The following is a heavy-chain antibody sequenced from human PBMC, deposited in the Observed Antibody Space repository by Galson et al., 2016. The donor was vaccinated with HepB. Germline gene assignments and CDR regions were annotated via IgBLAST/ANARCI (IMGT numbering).Heavy chain of an antibody. J-gene: IGHJ4*02. CDR1: GFIFSGSV. V-gene: IGHV3-73*01. D-gene: IGHD3-16*01. CDR3: SSRDFTHYGVDY. Sequence: SLRLSCAGSGFIFSGSVMHWVRQASGKGLEWVGRIRSKTHSSATAYATSVGGRFTISRDDSKNTTYLLMNSLKTEDTAVYYCSSRDFTHYGVDYWGLGTLVIVSS. CDR2: IRSKTHSSAT.